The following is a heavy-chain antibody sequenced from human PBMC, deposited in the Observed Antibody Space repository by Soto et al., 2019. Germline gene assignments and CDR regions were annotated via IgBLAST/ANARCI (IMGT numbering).Heavy chain of an antibody. CDR1: GGSISSTNYF. D-gene: IGHD3-3*01. Sequence: SETLSLTCTVSGGSISSTNYFWGWIRQPPGKGLEWIGCFYYTGSTSYNPSLKSRVTISVDTSKNQFYLKLSSVTAADTVVYYCASPFVRFLECPFYYWGQGTLVTVSS. V-gene: IGHV4-39*01. CDR2: FYYTGST. J-gene: IGHJ4*02. CDR3: ASPFVRFLECPFYY.